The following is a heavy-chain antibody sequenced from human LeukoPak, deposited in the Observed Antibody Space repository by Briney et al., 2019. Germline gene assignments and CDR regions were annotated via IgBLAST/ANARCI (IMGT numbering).Heavy chain of an antibody. D-gene: IGHD3-3*01. CDR2: IYHSGST. J-gene: IGHJ5*02. Sequence: SETLSLTCTVSGGSISSGGYYWSWIRQPPGKGLEWIGYIYHSGSTYYNPSLKSRVTISVDRSKNQFSLKLSSVTAADTAVYYCARAAIFGVAPFDPWGQGTLVTVSS. CDR3: ARAAIFGVAPFDP. V-gene: IGHV4-30-2*01. CDR1: GGSISSGGYY.